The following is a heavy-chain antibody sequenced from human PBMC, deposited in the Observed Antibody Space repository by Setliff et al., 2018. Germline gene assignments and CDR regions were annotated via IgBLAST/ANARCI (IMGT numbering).Heavy chain of an antibody. V-gene: IGHV1-69*05. Sequence: SVKVSCKASGGTFSSYGVSWVRQAPGQGLEWMGGTIPMFGSTNYAQKFQGRVTIMTDESTSTAYMEVSSLRYEDTAVYFCAREGATVDFWGQGTLVTVSS. CDR3: AREGATVDF. D-gene: IGHD5-12*01. CDR1: GGTFSSYG. J-gene: IGHJ4*02. CDR2: TIPMFGST.